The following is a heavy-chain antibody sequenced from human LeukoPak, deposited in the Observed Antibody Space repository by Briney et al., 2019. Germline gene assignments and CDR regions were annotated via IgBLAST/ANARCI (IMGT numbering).Heavy chain of an antibody. D-gene: IGHD3-22*01. J-gene: IGHJ4*02. Sequence: SETLSLTCSVSGGSISSSSYYWGWIRQPPGKGLEWIGSIYYSGSTYYNPSLKSRVTISVDTSKNQFSLKLSSVTAADTAVYYCARLDSGGYYDFDYWGQGTLVTVSS. V-gene: IGHV4-39*07. CDR1: GGSISSSSYY. CDR3: ARLDSGGYYDFDY. CDR2: IYYSGST.